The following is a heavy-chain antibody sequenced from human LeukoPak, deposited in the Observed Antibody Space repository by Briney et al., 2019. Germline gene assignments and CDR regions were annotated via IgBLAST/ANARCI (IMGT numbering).Heavy chain of an antibody. CDR1: GYSFTSYW. V-gene: IGHV5-51*01. D-gene: IGHD2-2*01. Sequence: GGSLKVSCKGSGYSFTSYWIGWVRQMPGKGLEWMGIIYPGDSDTRYSPSFQGQVTISADKSISTAYLQWSSLKASDTAMYYCARSVSSTSFWFDPWGQGTLVTVSS. CDR3: ARSVSSTSFWFDP. J-gene: IGHJ5*02. CDR2: IYPGDSDT.